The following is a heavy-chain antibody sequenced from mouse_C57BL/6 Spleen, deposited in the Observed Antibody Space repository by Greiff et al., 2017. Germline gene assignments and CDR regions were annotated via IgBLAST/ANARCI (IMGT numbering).Heavy chain of an antibody. V-gene: IGHV1-64*01. D-gene: IGHD1-3*01. CDR2: IHPNSGST. CDR3: AREFYKGYFDV. Sequence: VQLQQPGAELVKPGASVKLSCKASGYTFTSYWMHWVKQRPGQGLEWIGMIHPNSGSTNYNEKFKSKATLTVDKSSSTAYMQLSSLTSEDSAVYYCAREFYKGYFDVWGTGTTVTVSS. CDR1: GYTFTSYW. J-gene: IGHJ1*03.